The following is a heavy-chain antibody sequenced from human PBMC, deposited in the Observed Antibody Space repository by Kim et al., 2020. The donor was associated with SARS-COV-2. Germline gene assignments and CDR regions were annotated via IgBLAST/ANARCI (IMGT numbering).Heavy chain of an antibody. CDR2: INTDTGTP. CDR3: ARDRSPDSSSLLY. CDR1: GYTFRNYA. D-gene: IGHD6-13*01. Sequence: ASVKVSCKTSGYTFRNYAMNWVRQAPGQGPEWMGRINTDTGTPTHAQGFTGRFVLSLDTSLRTTYLEINSLKADDTAVYYCARDRSPDSSSLLYWGQGTLVAVSS. V-gene: IGHV7-4-1*02. J-gene: IGHJ4*02.